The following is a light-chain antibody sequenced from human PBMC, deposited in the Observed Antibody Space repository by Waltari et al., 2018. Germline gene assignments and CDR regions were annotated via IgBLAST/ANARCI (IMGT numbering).Light chain of an antibody. J-gene: IGLJ2*01. V-gene: IGLV1-51*01. CDR3: ATWDRTLTAI. CDR2: DNN. CDR1: DSIIAYNY. Sequence: QSVLTQSPAVSAAPGQKVTISCSGRDSIIAYNYVFWYQQFPGTAPKLLIYDNNKRPSGIPDRFSGSKVGASATLDITGLQPGDEADYYCATWDRTLTAIFGGGTKLTVL.